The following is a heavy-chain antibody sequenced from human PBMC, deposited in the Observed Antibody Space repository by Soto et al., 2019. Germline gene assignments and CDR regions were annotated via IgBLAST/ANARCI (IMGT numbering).Heavy chain of an antibody. Sequence: AASVKVSCKASGYTFTSNWIHWARRAPGQGLEWMGVINPSGDITKYAPKFQGRVTMTTDTSTSTIYMDLSSLTSEDTAVYYCARDHSIASSGAWWLDPWGQGTLVTVSS. CDR1: GYTFTSNW. V-gene: IGHV1-46*01. J-gene: IGHJ5*02. CDR3: ARDHSIASSGAWWLDP. D-gene: IGHD6-13*01. CDR2: INPSGDIT.